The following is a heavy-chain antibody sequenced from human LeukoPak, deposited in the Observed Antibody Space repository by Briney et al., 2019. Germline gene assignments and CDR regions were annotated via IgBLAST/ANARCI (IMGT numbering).Heavy chain of an antibody. Sequence: PGRSLRLSCAASGFTFSSYAMHWVRQAPGKGLEWVAVISYDGSSKYYADSVKGRFTISRDNSKNTLYLQMNSLRAEDTAVYYCARGPYYYDSSGYQQFDPWGQGTLVTVSS. CDR3: ARGPYYYDSSGYQQFDP. CDR2: ISYDGSSK. D-gene: IGHD3-22*01. CDR1: GFTFSSYA. J-gene: IGHJ5*02. V-gene: IGHV3-30-3*01.